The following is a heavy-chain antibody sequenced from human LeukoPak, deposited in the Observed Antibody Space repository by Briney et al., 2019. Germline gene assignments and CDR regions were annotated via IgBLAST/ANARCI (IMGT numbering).Heavy chain of an antibody. Sequence: SVKVSCKASGGTFSSYAISWVRQAPGQGLEWMGGIIPIFGTANYAQKFQGRVTVTTDGSTSTAYMELSSLRSEDTAVYYCASTHDYGGRTYDYWGQGTLVTVSS. J-gene: IGHJ4*02. CDR2: IIPIFGTA. D-gene: IGHD4/OR15-4a*01. CDR1: GGTFSSYA. CDR3: ASTHDYGGRTYDY. V-gene: IGHV1-69*05.